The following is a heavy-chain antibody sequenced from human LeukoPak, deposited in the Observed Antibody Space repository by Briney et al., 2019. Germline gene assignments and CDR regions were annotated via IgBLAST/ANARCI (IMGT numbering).Heavy chain of an antibody. D-gene: IGHD5-24*01. J-gene: IGHJ3*02. CDR1: GGTFSIYI. CDR2: MIPILGLA. V-gene: IGHV1-69*02. CDR3: ARRADGYGSTFDI. Sequence: ASVKLSCKASGGTFSIYIISWVRQAPGQGLEWMGRMIPILGLANYAHSFQGRVTITADKSTRTAYMELTSLRSEDTAVYYCARRADGYGSTFDIWGQGKMVTVSS.